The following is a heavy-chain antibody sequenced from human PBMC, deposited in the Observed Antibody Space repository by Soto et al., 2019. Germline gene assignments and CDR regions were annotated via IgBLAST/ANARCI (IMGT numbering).Heavy chain of an antibody. V-gene: IGHV4-4*02. J-gene: IGHJ5*02. CDR2: IYHSGSP. CDR3: ARRVPAAPNWFDP. D-gene: IGHD2-2*01. Sequence: SGTLSLTCSVSVGSISSGTWWSWVRQPPGRGLEWIGEIYHSGSPNYNPSPKSRVTMSVDKSKNLFSLRLSSVTAADSALYYCARRVPAAPNWFDPWGQGTLVTLSS. CDR1: VGSISSGTW.